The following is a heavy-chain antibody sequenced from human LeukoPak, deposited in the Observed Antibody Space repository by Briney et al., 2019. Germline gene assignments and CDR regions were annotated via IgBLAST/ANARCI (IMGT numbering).Heavy chain of an antibody. Sequence: PSETLSLTCTVSGDSISSTYYYWGWIRQPPGKGLEWIGGIYYSGRTYYNPSLKSRVTISVDRSKNQFSLKLSSVTAADTAVYYCARVGVGATTFYYFDYWGQGTLVTVSS. V-gene: IGHV4-39*07. CDR1: GDSISSTYYY. CDR3: ARVGVGATTFYYFDY. J-gene: IGHJ4*02. CDR2: IYYSGRT. D-gene: IGHD1-26*01.